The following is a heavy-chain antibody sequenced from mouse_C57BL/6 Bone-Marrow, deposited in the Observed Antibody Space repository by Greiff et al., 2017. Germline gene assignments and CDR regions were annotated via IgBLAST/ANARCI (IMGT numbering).Heavy chain of an antibody. CDR1: GYTFTSYW. CDR3: ARVLRGGDYSGRRGVAY. J-gene: IGHJ3*01. Sequence: QVQLQQPGTELVKPGASVKLSCKASGYTFTSYWMHWVKQRPGQGLEWIGNINPSNGGTNYNEKFKSKATLTVDTSSSTAYMQLSSLTSGDSAVYYCARVLRGGDYSGRRGVAYWGPGALVTVSA. V-gene: IGHV1-53*01. D-gene: IGHD1-1*01. CDR2: INPSNGGT.